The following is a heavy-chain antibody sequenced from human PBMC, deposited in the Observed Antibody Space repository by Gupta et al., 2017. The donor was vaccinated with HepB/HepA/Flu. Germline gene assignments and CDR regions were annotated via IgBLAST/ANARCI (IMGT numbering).Heavy chain of an antibody. CDR1: GFSLRTFGVA. D-gene: IGHD2-21*02. CDR3: AYSGDVDCTGGACPPNWFDP. Sequence: QITLKESGPTLVKPTQTLTLTCTFSGFSLRTFGVAVGWIRQPPGKALEWLGVLYWDDDTRYNPSLTTRLTISTDASKDKVVLTMTNMDHMDTATYFYAYSGDVDCTGGACPPNWFDPWGQGILVTVSS. J-gene: IGHJ5*02. CDR2: LYWDDDT. V-gene: IGHV2-5*02.